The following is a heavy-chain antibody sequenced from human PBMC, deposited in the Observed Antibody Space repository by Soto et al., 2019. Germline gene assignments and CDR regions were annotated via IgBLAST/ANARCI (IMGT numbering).Heavy chain of an antibody. D-gene: IGHD3-9*01. J-gene: IGHJ6*02. Sequence: ASVKVSCKASGYTFTSYYMHWVRQAPGQGLEWMGIINPSGGSTSYAQKFQGRVTMTRDTSTSTVYMELSSLRSEDTAVYYCARDIGYYDILTGYLDYYYGMDIWGQGTTVTVSS. CDR2: INPSGGST. CDR3: ARDIGYYDILTGYLDYYYGMDI. V-gene: IGHV1-46*01. CDR1: GYTFTSYY.